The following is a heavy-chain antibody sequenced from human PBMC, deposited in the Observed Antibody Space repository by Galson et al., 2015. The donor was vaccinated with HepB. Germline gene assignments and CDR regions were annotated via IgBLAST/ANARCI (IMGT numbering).Heavy chain of an antibody. V-gene: IGHV4-59*02. D-gene: IGHD4-23*01. Sequence: SETLSLTCSVSGVSVTNYYWSWIRQTPGRRLEWIGYIYYNGATNYNPSLWGRVTMSVDTSKNQFSLSLRSVSAADTAVYYCAREEMVTARGGYFQHWGQGTLVTVSS. CDR3: AREEMVTARGGYFQH. J-gene: IGHJ1*01. CDR1: GVSVTNYY. CDR2: IYYNGAT.